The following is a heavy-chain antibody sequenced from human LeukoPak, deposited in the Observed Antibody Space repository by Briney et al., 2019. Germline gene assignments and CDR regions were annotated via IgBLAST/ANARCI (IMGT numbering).Heavy chain of an antibody. CDR2: INPNSGGT. CDR3: ARYPDPTNYYDSSGYPY. J-gene: IGHJ4*02. CDR1: GYTFTSYY. V-gene: IGHV1-2*02. Sequence: ASVKVSCKASGYTFTSYYMHWVRQAPGQGLEWMGWINPNSGGTNYAQKFQGRVTMTRDTSISIAYMELSRLRSDDTAVYYCARYPDPTNYYDSSGYPYWGQGTLVTVSS. D-gene: IGHD3-22*01.